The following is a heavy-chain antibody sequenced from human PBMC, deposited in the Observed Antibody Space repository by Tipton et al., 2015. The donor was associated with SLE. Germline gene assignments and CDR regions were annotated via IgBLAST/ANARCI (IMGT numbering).Heavy chain of an antibody. J-gene: IGHJ4*02. CDR1: GGSISGYY. D-gene: IGHD2-15*01. Sequence: TLSLTCTVSGGSISGYYWSWVRQPPGKGLEWIGSIYYSGSTYYNPSLKSRVTISVDTSKNQFSLKLSSVTAADTAVYYCASQNGEGYCSGGSCPGDWGQGTLVTVSS. CDR3: ASQNGEGYCSGGSCPGD. V-gene: IGHV4-59*12. CDR2: IYYSGST.